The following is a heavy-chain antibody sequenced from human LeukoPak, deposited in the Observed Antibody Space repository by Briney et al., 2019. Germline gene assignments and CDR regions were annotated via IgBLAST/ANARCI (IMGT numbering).Heavy chain of an antibody. J-gene: IGHJ3*02. CDR2: IWYDGSNK. CDR3: ARTDRRLIAALGGDAFDI. CDR1: GFTFSSYG. Sequence: GGSLRLSCAASGFTFSSYGMHWVRQAPGKGLGWVAVIWYDGSNKYYADSVKGRFTISRDNSKDTLYLQMNSLRAEDTAVYYCARTDRRLIAALGGDAFDIWGQGTMVTVSS. D-gene: IGHD6-6*01. V-gene: IGHV3-33*01.